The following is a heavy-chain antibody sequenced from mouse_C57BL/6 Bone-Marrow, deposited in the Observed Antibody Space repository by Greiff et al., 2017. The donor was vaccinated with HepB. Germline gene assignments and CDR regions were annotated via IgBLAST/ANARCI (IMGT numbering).Heavy chain of an antibody. D-gene: IGHD1-1*01. J-gene: IGHJ4*01. CDR2: INPYNGGT. CDR3: ARKGTNYYGSSDNAMDY. V-gene: IGHV1-19*01. CDR1: GYTFTDYY. Sequence: EVQLQQSGPVLVKPGASVKMSCKASGYTFTDYYMNWVKQSHGKSLEWIGVINPYNGGTSYNQTFKGKATLTVDTSSSTAYMELNSLTSEDSAVYYCARKGTNYYGSSDNAMDYWGQGTSVTVSS.